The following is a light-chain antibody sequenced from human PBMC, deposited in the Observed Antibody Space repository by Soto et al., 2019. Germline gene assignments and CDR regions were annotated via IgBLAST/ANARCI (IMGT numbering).Light chain of an antibody. CDR2: EGS. J-gene: IGLJ7*01. CDR1: SSDVGSYNL. Sequence: QLVLTQPASVSGSPGQSITISCTGTSSDVGSYNLVSWYQQHPGKAPKLMIYEGSKRPSGVSNRFSGSKSGNTASLTISGLQAEDEADYYCCSYAGSSTLAVFGGGTQLTVL. CDR3: CSYAGSSTLAV. V-gene: IGLV2-23*01.